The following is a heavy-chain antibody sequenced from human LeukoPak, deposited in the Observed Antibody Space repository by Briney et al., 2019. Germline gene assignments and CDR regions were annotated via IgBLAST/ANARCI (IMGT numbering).Heavy chain of an antibody. D-gene: IGHD2-8*02. CDR3: AKQPDNIWWHDY. J-gene: IGHJ4*02. CDR2: ISRNDDTT. Sequence: GGSLRLSCAASGFTFSTYAMSWVRQAPGKGLEWVSAISRNDDTTYYADSVKGRFTMSRDNSKNTMYLQMNSLRDEDTAVYYCAKQPDNIWWHDYWGQGTLVTVSS. V-gene: IGHV3-23*01. CDR1: GFTFSTYA.